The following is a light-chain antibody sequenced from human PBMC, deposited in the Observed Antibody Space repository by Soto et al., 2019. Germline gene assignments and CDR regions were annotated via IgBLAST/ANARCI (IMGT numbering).Light chain of an antibody. CDR3: AAWDDSLNGVV. V-gene: IGLV1-44*01. CDR1: SSNIGSNT. Sequence: QSVLTQPPSASETPGQRVTISCSGSSSNIGSNTVNWYQQLPGTAPKLLIYSNNQRPSGVPDRFSGSKSGTSASLAISGLQSEDEADYYCAAWDDSLNGVVFGGGTKLTAL. CDR2: SNN. J-gene: IGLJ2*01.